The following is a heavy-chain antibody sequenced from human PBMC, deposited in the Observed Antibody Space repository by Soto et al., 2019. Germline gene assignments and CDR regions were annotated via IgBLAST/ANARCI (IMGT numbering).Heavy chain of an antibody. J-gene: IGHJ6*02. CDR2: IIPIFGTA. V-gene: IGHV1-69*13. D-gene: IGHD3-10*02. CDR1: GGTFSSYA. Sequence: SVKVSCKASGGTFSSYAISWVRQAPGQGLEWMGGIIPIFGTANYAQKFQGRVTITADESTSTAYMELSSLRSEDTAVYYCASRVRGEAYYYYGIDVWGQGTTVTVSS. CDR3: ASRVRGEAYYYYGIDV.